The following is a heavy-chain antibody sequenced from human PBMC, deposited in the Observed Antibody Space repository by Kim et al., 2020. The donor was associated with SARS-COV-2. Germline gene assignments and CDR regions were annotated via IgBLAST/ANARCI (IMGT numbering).Heavy chain of an antibody. V-gene: IGHV4-39*01. Sequence: NPSLRSRVTISVDTSKNHFSLKLSSVTAADTAVYYCARRQWLVKGWFDPWGQGTLVTVSS. D-gene: IGHD6-19*01. J-gene: IGHJ5*02. CDR3: ARRQWLVKGWFDP.